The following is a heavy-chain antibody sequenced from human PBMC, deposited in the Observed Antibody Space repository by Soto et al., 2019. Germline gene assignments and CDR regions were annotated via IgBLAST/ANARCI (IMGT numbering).Heavy chain of an antibody. CDR1: GGTYSSYA. D-gene: IGHD6-6*01. CDR2: IIPIFGTA. CDR3: AYGSSSGPRIGGDY. J-gene: IGHJ4*02. V-gene: IGHV1-69*13. Sequence: SVKVSCKASGGTYSSYAISWVRQAPGQGLEWMGGIIPIFGTANYAQKFQGRVTITADESTSTAYMELSSLRSEDTAVYYCAYGSSSGPRIGGDYWGQGTLVTVSS.